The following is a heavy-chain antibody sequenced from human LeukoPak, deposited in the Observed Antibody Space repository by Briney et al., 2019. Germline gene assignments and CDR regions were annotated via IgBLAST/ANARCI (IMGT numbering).Heavy chain of an antibody. CDR2: ISGSGGSI. CDR1: GFTFSSYA. Sequence: PGGSLRLSCAASGFTFSSYAMSWVRQAPGKGLEWVSAISGSGGSIYYADSVKGRFTISRDNSKNTLYLQMNSLRAEDTAVYYCAKSRSFNDAFDIWGQGTMVTVSS. V-gene: IGHV3-23*01. J-gene: IGHJ3*02. CDR3: AKSRSFNDAFDI.